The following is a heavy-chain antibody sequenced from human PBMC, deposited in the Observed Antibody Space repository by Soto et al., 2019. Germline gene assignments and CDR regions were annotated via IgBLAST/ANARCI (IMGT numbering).Heavy chain of an antibody. Sequence: QGQLQESGPGLVKPSETLSLTCSVSGGSVSNASFYWTWIRQAPGTGLEYIGYIFYTGVTNYNPSLSSRVTISLDTSKHHFSLKLNSMTAADTAVYYCVRVLDSSWYADLWGRGTLVTVSS. V-gene: IGHV4-61*03. CDR3: VRVLDSSWYADL. D-gene: IGHD3-22*01. CDR1: GGSVSNASFY. CDR2: IFYTGVT. J-gene: IGHJ2*01.